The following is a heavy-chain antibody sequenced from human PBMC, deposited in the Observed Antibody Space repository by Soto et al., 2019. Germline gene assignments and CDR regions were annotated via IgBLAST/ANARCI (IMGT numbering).Heavy chain of an antibody. Sequence: DSVKVSFKAYGYPFTSYGISLVRQAPGQGLEWMGWISAYNGNTNYAQKLQGRVTMTTDTSTSTAYMELRSLRSDDTAVYYCARDQDFWSGYSNNYYYGMDVWGQGTTVTVSS. CDR3: ARDQDFWSGYSNNYYYGMDV. CDR1: GYPFTSYG. D-gene: IGHD3-3*01. V-gene: IGHV1-18*01. CDR2: ISAYNGNT. J-gene: IGHJ6*01.